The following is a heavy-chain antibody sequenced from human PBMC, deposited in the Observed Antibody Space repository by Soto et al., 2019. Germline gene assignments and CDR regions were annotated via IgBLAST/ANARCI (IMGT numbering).Heavy chain of an antibody. CDR3: ARSTSTSSIGSFDI. V-gene: IGHV4-4*07. CDR2: IYQTGYT. Sequence: SETLSLTCTVSVVPISAFFWNWIRHSPGKGLEWIGRIYQTGYTRYNPSLQSRVTMSVDPSKHQFSLQVRSVTAADTAVYYCARSTSTSSIGSFDIWGQGRMVTVSS. J-gene: IGHJ3*02. D-gene: IGHD6-6*01. CDR1: VVPISAFF.